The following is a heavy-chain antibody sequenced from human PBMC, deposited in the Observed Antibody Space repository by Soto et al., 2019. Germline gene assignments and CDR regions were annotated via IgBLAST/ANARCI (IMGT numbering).Heavy chain of an antibody. V-gene: IGHV1-3*01. CDR3: ATPIVAFY. Sequence: QVQLVQSGAEVKKPGASAKVSCKASGYTFTSYAIHWVRQAPGQRLEWMGWINAGNGNTKYSQKFQGRVIITRDTSAGTAYMELRSLRSEDTAVYYCATPIVAFYWGQGTLVTVSS. J-gene: IGHJ4*02. CDR2: INAGNGNT. CDR1: GYTFTSYA. D-gene: IGHD5-12*01.